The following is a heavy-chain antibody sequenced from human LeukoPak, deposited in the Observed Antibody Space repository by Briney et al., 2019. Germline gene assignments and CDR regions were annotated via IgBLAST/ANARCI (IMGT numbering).Heavy chain of an antibody. CDR1: GYSISSGYY. J-gene: IGHJ4*02. V-gene: IGHV4-38-2*01. CDR3: ARSVLYYYDSSGYPTDY. D-gene: IGHD3-22*01. Sequence: SETLSLTCAVSGYSISSGYYWGWIRQPPGKGLEWIGSIYHSGSTYYNPSLKSRVTISVDTSKNQFSLKLSSVTAADTAVYYCARSVLYYYDSSGYPTDYWGQGTLVTVSS. CDR2: IYHSGST.